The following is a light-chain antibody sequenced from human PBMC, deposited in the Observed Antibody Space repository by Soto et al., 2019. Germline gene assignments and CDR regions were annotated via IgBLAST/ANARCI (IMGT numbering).Light chain of an antibody. V-gene: IGLV4-69*01. CDR1: SRHSSYA. CDR3: PTWGTGILV. Sequence: QLVLTQSPSASASLGASVKLTCTLSSRHSSYAIAWHQQQPEKGPRYLMKLNSDGRHPKGDGIPDRFSGSSSGTERYLTISSLQYEDEADYYCPTWGTGILVFGGGTKLTVL. J-gene: IGLJ2*01. CDR2: LNSDGRH.